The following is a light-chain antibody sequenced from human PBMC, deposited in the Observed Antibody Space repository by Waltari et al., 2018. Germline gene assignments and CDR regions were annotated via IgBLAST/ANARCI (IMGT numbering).Light chain of an antibody. CDR3: ASWGDGLSGPSVV. CDR2: RND. J-gene: IGLJ2*01. Sequence: QSVLTQPPSASGTPGQRVTSSCSGSSPNLGTNSIFWYQQLPGTAPKLLIFRNDQRPSGVPDRFSASKSGTSASLAISGLRSEDEADYYCASWGDGLSGPSVVFGGGTKLTVL. V-gene: IGLV1-47*01. CDR1: SPNLGTNS.